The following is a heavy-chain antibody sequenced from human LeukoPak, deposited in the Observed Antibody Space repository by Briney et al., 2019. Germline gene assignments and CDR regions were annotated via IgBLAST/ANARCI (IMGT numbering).Heavy chain of an antibody. V-gene: IGHV1-69*13. J-gene: IGHJ4*02. CDR2: IIPIFGTA. D-gene: IGHD3-10*01. Sequence: SVKVSCKASRGTFSSYAISWVRQAPGQGLEWMGGIIPIFGTANYAQKFQGRVTITADESTSTAYMELSSLRSEDTAVYYCARGALLLSRGYFDYWGQGTLVTVSS. CDR1: RGTFSSYA. CDR3: ARGALLLSRGYFDY.